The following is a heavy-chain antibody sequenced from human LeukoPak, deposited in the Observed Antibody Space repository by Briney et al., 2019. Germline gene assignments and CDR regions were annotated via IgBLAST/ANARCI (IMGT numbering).Heavy chain of an antibody. Sequence: SETLSLTCTVSGGSISSNYWNWIRQPAGKGLEWIGRIYNTGSTNYNPSLESRVTMSVGTSKNQFSLKLSSVTAADTAVYYCVRAKISAAGVWLFDPWGQGTLITVSS. CDR1: GGSISSNY. J-gene: IGHJ5*02. V-gene: IGHV4-4*07. CDR3: VRAKISAAGVWLFDP. CDR2: IYNTGST. D-gene: IGHD6-13*01.